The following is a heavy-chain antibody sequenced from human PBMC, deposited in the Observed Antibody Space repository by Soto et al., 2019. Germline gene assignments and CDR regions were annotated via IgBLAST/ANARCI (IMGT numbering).Heavy chain of an antibody. Sequence: SETLSLTCTVSGGSISSYYWSWIRQPPGKGLEWIGYIYYSGSTNYNPSLKSRVTISVDTSKNQLSLKLSSVTAADTAVYYCESSTVTTGYRSVYYYYYMDVWGKGTTVTVSS. CDR1: GGSISSYY. J-gene: IGHJ6*03. CDR3: ESSTVTTGYRSVYYYYYMDV. CDR2: IYYSGST. D-gene: IGHD4-17*01. V-gene: IGHV4-59*08.